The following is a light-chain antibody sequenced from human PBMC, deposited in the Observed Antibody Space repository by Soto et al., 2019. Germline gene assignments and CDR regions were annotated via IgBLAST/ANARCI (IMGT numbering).Light chain of an antibody. CDR3: QQYGSSGT. CDR1: QDINSR. Sequence: EIVVTQSPAILSVSPGERATLSCRASQDINSRLAWYQQRPGQAPRLLIFGASNRATGIPDRFSGSGSGTDFTLTISRLEPEDFAVYYCQQYGSSGTFGQGTKVDIK. J-gene: IGKJ1*01. V-gene: IGKV3-20*01. CDR2: GAS.